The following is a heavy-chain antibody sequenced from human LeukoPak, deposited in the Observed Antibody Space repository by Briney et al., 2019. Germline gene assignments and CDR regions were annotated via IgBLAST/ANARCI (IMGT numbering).Heavy chain of an antibody. J-gene: IGHJ4*02. D-gene: IGHD3/OR15-3a*01. CDR1: NGSISRGRYY. CDR3: ARQAPLDGDFDF. Sequence: SQTLSLTCPVSNGSISRGRYYWRWIRQPAGKGLEWIGRIFPSGSANYSPSLKSRVTISVDTPKNQFSLILNSVTAADTAVYYCARQAPLDGDFDFWGQGTLVTVSS. CDR2: IFPSGSA. V-gene: IGHV4-61*02.